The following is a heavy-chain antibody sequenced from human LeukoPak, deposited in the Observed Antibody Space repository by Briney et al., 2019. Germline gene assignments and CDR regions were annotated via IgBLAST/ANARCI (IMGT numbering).Heavy chain of an antibody. D-gene: IGHD2-21*02. CDR2: ISYDGGNK. Sequence: GGSLRLSCAASGFTFSSYAIHWVRQAPGKGLEWVAVISYDGGNKYYADSVKGRFTISRDNSKSTLSLQMNSLSPEDTAVYYCARETDGVDVWGQGTTVTVSS. CDR1: GFTFSSYA. CDR3: ARETDGVDV. V-gene: IGHV3-30-3*01. J-gene: IGHJ6*02.